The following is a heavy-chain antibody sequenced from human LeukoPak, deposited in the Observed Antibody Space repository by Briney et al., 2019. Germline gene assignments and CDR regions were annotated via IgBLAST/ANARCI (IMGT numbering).Heavy chain of an antibody. V-gene: IGHV4-59*01. CDR2: IHYTGST. CDR3: ARGRYSAGDNWFDP. J-gene: IGHJ5*02. D-gene: IGHD3-9*01. Sequence: SETLSLTCTVSGGSITSSYWSWIRQSPGKGLECIGYIHYTGSTNYNPSLKSRVTMLIDTPKNQFSLKLSSVTVAQSAVYYCARGRYSAGDNWFDPWGQGTLVTVSS. CDR1: GGSITSSY.